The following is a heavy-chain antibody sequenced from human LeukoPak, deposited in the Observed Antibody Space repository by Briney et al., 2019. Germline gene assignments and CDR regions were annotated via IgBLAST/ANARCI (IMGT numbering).Heavy chain of an antibody. Sequence: PGGSLRLSCAASGFTFSSYAMSWVRQAPGKGLEWVSAISGSGGSTYYADSVKGRFTISRDNSKNTLYLQMSSLRAEDTAVYYCAKGGEDIVVVPAAISYYYYMDVWGKGTTVTVSS. CDR1: GFTFSSYA. CDR3: AKGGEDIVVVPAAISYYYYMDV. CDR2: ISGSGGST. J-gene: IGHJ6*03. D-gene: IGHD2-2*02. V-gene: IGHV3-23*01.